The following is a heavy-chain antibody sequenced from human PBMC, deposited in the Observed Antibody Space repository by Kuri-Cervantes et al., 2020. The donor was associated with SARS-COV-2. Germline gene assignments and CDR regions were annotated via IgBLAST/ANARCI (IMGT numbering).Heavy chain of an antibody. CDR3: ARDLRVATIYGIQYYGVDA. D-gene: IGHD5-12*01. CDR2: FCSGGST. J-gene: IGHJ6*02. CDR1: GLTVSSNY. V-gene: IGHV3-53*01. Sequence: LSLTCAASGLTVSSNYVSCVRQAPGKGLEWGSVFCSGGSTYDADSVKGRFTISRYNSKNTLYLQMNSLRAEDTDVYYCARDLRVATIYGIQYYGVDAWGQGTTVTVSS.